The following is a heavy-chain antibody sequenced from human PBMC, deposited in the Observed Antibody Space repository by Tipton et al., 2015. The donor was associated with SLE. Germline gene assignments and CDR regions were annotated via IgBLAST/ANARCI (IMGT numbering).Heavy chain of an antibody. J-gene: IGHJ6*02. Sequence: QLVQSGAEVKKPGESLKISCMGSGYSFTSYWIGWVRQMPGKGLEWMGSIYPGDSDSRYNPSFQGQVTISADKSISTAFLQWSNLKASDSALYYCARDAVQIVGATYFYYGLDVWGQGTAVTVSS. CDR3: ARDAVQIVGATYFYYGLDV. V-gene: IGHV5-51*03. CDR1: GYSFTSYW. D-gene: IGHD1-26*01. CDR2: IYPGDSDS.